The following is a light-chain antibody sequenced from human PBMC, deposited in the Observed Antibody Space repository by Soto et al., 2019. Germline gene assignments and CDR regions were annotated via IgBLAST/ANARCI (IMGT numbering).Light chain of an antibody. J-gene: IGKJ5*01. CDR3: QQRSNWPT. V-gene: IGKV3D-20*02. CDR1: QSVSSSY. Sequence: EIVLTQSPGTLSLSPGERATLSCRASQSVSSSYLAWYQQKPGQPPRLLIYGASSRATGIPDRFSGSGSGTDFTLTISRLEPEDFAVYYCQQRSNWPTFGQGTRLEIK. CDR2: GAS.